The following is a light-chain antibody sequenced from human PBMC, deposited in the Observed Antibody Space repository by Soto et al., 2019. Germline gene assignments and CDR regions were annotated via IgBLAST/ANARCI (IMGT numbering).Light chain of an antibody. CDR2: GSS. CDR1: QSVSSK. J-gene: IGKJ4*01. CDR3: QQYSNWPLT. V-gene: IGKV3-15*01. Sequence: EIVMTQSPATLSVSPGEGATLSCRASQSVSSKLAWYQQKPGQAPRLLIYGSSTRATGVPARFSGSGSETEFTLTISSLQSEDFAVYYCQQYSNWPLTFGGGTKVEIK.